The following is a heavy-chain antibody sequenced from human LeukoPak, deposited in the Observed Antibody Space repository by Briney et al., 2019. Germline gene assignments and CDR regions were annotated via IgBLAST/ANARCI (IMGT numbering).Heavy chain of an antibody. D-gene: IGHD1-26*01. CDR1: GFTFSSYS. Sequence: PGGSLRLSCAASGFTFSSYSMNWVRQAPGKGLEWVSSISSNRSYIYYADSVKGRFTISRDNAKNILYLQMNSLRAEDTAVYYCARALQGAMATWGQGTLVTVSS. CDR3: ARALQGAMAT. J-gene: IGHJ5*02. CDR2: ISSNRSYI. V-gene: IGHV3-21*01.